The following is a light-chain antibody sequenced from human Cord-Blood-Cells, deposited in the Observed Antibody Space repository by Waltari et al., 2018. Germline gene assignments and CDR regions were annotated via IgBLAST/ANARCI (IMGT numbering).Light chain of an antibody. CDR2: DVS. CDR1: SSDVGGYNY. J-gene: IGLJ3*02. V-gene: IGLV2-14*01. CDR3: SSYTSSSTLV. Sequence: QSALTQPASVSGSPGQSITISCTGTSSDVGGYNYFSWYQQNPGKAPKIMIYDVSKRPSGVSNRFSGSKSGNTASLTISGLQAEDEADYYCSSYTSSSTLVFGGGTKLTVL.